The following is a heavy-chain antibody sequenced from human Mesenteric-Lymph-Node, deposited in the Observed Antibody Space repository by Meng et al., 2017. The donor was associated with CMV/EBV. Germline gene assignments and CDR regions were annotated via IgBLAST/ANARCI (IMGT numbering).Heavy chain of an antibody. CDR1: CSSYA. CDR2: ISPIFGTA. CDR3: ARDGKGIAAAGTPHWYFDL. J-gene: IGHJ2*01. V-gene: IGHV1-69*01. D-gene: IGHD6-13*01. Sequence: CSSYAISWVRQAPGQGLEWMGGISPIFGTANYAQKFQGRVTITADESTSTAYMELSSLRSEDTAVYYCARDGKGIAAAGTPHWYFDLWGRGTLATVSS.